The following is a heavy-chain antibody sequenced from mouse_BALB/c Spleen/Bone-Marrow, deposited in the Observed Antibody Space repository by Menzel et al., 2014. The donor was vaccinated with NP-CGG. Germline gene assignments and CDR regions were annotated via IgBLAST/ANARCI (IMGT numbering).Heavy chain of an antibody. CDR2: INPSTGYT. V-gene: IGHV1-7*01. J-gene: IGHJ2*01. D-gene: IGHD4-1*01. CDR1: GYTFTSYW. Sequence: QVQLKDSGAELGKPGASVKMSCKASGYTFTSYWMHWVKQRPGQGLEWIGYINPSTGYTEYNQKFKDKAALTADKSSSTAYMQLSSLTSEDSAVYYCATGTYYFDYWGQGTTLTVSS. CDR3: ATGTYYFDY.